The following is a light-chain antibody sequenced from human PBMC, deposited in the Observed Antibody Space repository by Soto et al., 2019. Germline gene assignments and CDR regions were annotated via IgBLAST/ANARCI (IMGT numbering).Light chain of an antibody. Sequence: EIVMTQSPATLSVSPGERATLSCRASQSVSSNLAWYQQKPGQSPRLLIYGASTRATGIPARFSGSGAGTEFTLTISSLQSEDFAVYYCQQYDNGPLFGPGTKLEIK. J-gene: IGKJ1*01. CDR1: QSVSSN. CDR3: QQYDNGPL. CDR2: GAS. V-gene: IGKV3-15*01.